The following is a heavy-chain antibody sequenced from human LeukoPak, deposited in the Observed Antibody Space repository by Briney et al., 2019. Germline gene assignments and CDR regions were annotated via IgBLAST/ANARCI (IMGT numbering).Heavy chain of an antibody. D-gene: IGHD6-13*01. V-gene: IGHV3-13*01. Sequence: GGSLRLSCAASGFTFSSYAMSWVRQAPGKGLEWVSAIGTAGDTYYPGSVKGRFTISRENAKNSLYLQMNSLRAGDTAVYYCARATIAAAGPDAFDIWGQGTMVTVSS. CDR2: IGTAGDT. CDR3: ARATIAAAGPDAFDI. CDR1: GFTFSSYA. J-gene: IGHJ3*02.